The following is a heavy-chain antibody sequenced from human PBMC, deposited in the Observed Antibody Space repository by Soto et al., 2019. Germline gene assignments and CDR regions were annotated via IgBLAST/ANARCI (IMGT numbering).Heavy chain of an antibody. CDR2: ISPIFGTA. Sequence: SVKVSCKASGGTFSSYAISWVRQAPGQVLEGMGGISPIFGTANYAQKFQGRVTITADESTSTAYIELSSLISEDTAVYYCARLGIPLWSQHYYYYGMDVWGQGTTVTVPS. CDR1: GGTFSSYA. CDR3: ARLGIPLWSQHYYYYGMDV. D-gene: IGHD5-18*01. J-gene: IGHJ6*02. V-gene: IGHV1-69*13.